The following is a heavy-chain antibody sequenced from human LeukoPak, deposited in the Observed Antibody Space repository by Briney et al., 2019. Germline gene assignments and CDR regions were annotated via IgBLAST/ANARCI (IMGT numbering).Heavy chain of an antibody. Sequence: PGGSLRLSCAASGFTFDDYAMHWVRQAPGKGLEWVSGISGNSGSIGYADSVKGRFTISRDNAKNSLYLQMSSLRAEDTALYYCAKDTRPSIADLFDYWGQGSLVTVSS. J-gene: IGHJ4*02. V-gene: IGHV3-9*01. CDR2: ISGNSGSI. CDR3: AKDTRPSIADLFDY. CDR1: GFTFDDYA. D-gene: IGHD6-6*01.